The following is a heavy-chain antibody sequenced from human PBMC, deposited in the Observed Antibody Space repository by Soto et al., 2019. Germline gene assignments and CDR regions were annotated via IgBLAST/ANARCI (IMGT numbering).Heavy chain of an antibody. J-gene: IGHJ4*02. D-gene: IGHD1-26*01. CDR3: ARSPYSVSYLAYFDY. CDR2: ISYDGSNK. V-gene: IGHV3-30*03. Sequence: QVQLVESGGGVVQPGRSLRLSCAASGFTFSSYGMHWVRQAPGKGLEWVAVISYDGSNKYYADSVMGRFTISRDNSKNMLYLQMNSLRAEDTAVYYCARSPYSVSYLAYFDYWGQGTLVTVSS. CDR1: GFTFSSYG.